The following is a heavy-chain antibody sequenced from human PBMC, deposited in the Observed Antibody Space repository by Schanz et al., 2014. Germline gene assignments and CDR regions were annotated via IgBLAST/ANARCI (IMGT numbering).Heavy chain of an antibody. CDR2: ISGSGGST. V-gene: IGHV3-23*04. CDR1: GFTFSSYA. J-gene: IGHJ6*02. CDR3: AKARRKSNCSGGRCFHYSYYGMDV. Sequence: EVQLVDSGGGLVQPGGSLRLSCAASGFTFSSYAMSWVRQAPGKGLEWVSAISGSGGSTYYADSVKGRFTISRDNSKNILYLQMNSLRAEDTAVYYCAKARRKSNCSGGRCFHYSYYGMDVWGQGTTVAVSS. D-gene: IGHD2-15*01.